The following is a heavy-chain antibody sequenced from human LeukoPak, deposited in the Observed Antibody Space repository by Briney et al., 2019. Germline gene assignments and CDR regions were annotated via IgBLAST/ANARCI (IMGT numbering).Heavy chain of an antibody. V-gene: IGHV4-59*01. J-gene: IGHJ4*02. CDR3: ARDCSGATCYLGVLDY. CDR1: GGSISSYY. Sequence: SETLSLTCTVSGGSISSYYWSWIRQPPGKGLEWIGYIYYSGSTNYNPSLKSRVTISVDTSKNQFSLKLSSVTAADTAVYYCARDCSGATCYLGVLDYWGQGIVVTVSS. CDR2: IYYSGST. D-gene: IGHD2-15*01.